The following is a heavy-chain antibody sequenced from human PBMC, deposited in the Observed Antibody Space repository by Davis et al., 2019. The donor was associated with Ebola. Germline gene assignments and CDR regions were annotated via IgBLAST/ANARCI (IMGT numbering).Heavy chain of an antibody. CDR3: ARVRSIAAAAPFDY. J-gene: IGHJ4*02. D-gene: IGHD6-13*01. CDR2: IYYSGST. Sequence: MPSETLSLTCTVSGGSISSYYWSWIRQPPGKGLEWIGYIYYSGSTNYNPSLKSRVTISVDTSKKQFSLKLSSVTAADTAVYYCARVRSIAAAAPFDYWGQGTLVTVSS. V-gene: IGHV4-59*08. CDR1: GGSISSYY.